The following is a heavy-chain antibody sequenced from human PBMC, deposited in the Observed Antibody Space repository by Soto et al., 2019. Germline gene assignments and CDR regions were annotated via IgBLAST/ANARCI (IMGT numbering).Heavy chain of an antibody. Sequence: ASVKVSCKASGYTFTGYYMHWVRQAPGQVLEWMGWINPNSGGTNYAQKFQGWVTMTRDTSISTAYMELSRLRSDDTAVYYCARGGGVVVVPAAIQIEDYYYYGMDVWGQGTTVTVSS. CDR1: GYTFTGYY. CDR2: INPNSGGT. V-gene: IGHV1-2*04. D-gene: IGHD2-2*02. J-gene: IGHJ6*02. CDR3: ARGGGVVVVPAAIQIEDYYYYGMDV.